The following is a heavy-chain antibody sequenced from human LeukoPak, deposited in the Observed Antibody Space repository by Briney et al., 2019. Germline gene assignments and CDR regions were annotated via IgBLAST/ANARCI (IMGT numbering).Heavy chain of an antibody. CDR2: ISAYNSIT. CDR1: GYTSNTYG. Sequence: ASVKVSCKSSGYTSNTYGISWVRQAPGQGLEWIGWISAYNSITNYAQAFQGRVTVTTDTSANTAYLEPRSLRSDDTAVYYCANVAKGRYFFYYLDVWGKGTTVTISS. CDR3: ANVAKGRYFFYYLDV. J-gene: IGHJ6*03. V-gene: IGHV1-18*01. D-gene: IGHD2-15*01.